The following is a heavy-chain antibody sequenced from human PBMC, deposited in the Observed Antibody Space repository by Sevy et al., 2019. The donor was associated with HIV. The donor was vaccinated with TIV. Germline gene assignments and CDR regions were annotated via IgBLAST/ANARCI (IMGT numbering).Heavy chain of an antibody. CDR2: IYHSGST. J-gene: IGHJ3*02. CDR1: GGSIVSGSYS. Sequence: SETLSLTCVVSGGSIVSGSYSWNWIRQPPGKGLEWIGYIYHSGSTSYNPSLKSRVAISIDRSKYQFSLKLGSGTAADTSGYYCARDGGTVTTPGGFDIWGQGTMVTVSS. D-gene: IGHD4-17*01. V-gene: IGHV4-30-2*01. CDR3: ARDGGTVTTPGGFDI.